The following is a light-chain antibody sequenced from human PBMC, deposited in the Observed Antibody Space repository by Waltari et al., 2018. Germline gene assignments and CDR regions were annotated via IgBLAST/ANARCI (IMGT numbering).Light chain of an antibody. J-gene: IGKJ1*01. V-gene: IGKV3-20*01. CDR3: QHYVRLPVT. CDR2: GAS. CDR1: QSIGTF. Sequence: EIVLTQSPGTLSLSQGERVTLSCRASQSIGTFLAWYQQKPGQPPRLLIYGASIRAAGIPDRVSGSGSGTDFSLTISRLEPEDFAVYYCQHYVRLPVTFGQGTKVQIK.